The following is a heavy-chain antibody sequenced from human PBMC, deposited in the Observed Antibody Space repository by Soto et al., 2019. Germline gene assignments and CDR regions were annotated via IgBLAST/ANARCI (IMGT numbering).Heavy chain of an antibody. D-gene: IGHD3-22*01. J-gene: IGHJ6*02. Sequence: GGSLRLSCAASGFTFSSYSMNWVRQAPGKGLEWVSSISSSSYIYYADSVKGRFTISRDNAKNSLYLQMNSLRAEDTAVYYCARDRRGYYDSSGYYGRVYYYYGMDVWGQGTTVTVSS. V-gene: IGHV3-21*01. CDR3: ARDRRGYYDSSGYYGRVYYYYGMDV. CDR1: GFTFSSYS. CDR2: ISSSSYI.